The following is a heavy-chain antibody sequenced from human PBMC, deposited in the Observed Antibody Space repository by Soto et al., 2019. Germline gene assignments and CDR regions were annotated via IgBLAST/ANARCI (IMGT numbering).Heavy chain of an antibody. D-gene: IGHD3-22*01. CDR3: ATMMTSSWFKYFEP. J-gene: IGHJ5*02. V-gene: IGHV1-69*01. Sequence: QVQLVQSGAEVRKPGSSVKVSCRASGGSFRSYAVNWVRQAPGQGLEWMGGIIPIFGRPTYAETFKGRLTITADDSTDTVYMELGGLTPADTAIYYCATMMTSSWFKYFEPWGQGSLVTVSS. CDR2: IIPIFGRP. CDR1: GGSFRSYA.